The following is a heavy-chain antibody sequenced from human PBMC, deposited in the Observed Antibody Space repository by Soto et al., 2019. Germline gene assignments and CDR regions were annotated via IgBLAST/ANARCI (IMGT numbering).Heavy chain of an antibody. CDR1: GGSISSYY. D-gene: IGHD3-22*01. CDR2: IYYSGST. CDR3: ARSWFLDYYYYGMDV. J-gene: IGHJ6*02. V-gene: IGHV4-59*01. Sequence: PSETLSLTCTVSGGSISSYYWSWIRQPPGKGLEWIGYIYYSGSTNYNPSLKSRVTISVDTSKNQFSLKLSSVTAADTAVYYCARSWFLDYYYYGMDVWGQGTTVTVS.